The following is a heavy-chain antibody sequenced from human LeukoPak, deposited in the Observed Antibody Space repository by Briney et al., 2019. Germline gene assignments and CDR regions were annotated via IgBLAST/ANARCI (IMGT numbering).Heavy chain of an antibody. J-gene: IGHJ6*03. CDR2: INWNGGST. CDR1: GFTFDVYG. V-gene: IGHV3-20*01. CDR3: ARERIGTTGTTSVGLGYYMDV. Sequence: GGSLRLSCAASGFTFDVYGMSWVRQAPGKGLEWVSGINWNGGSTGYADSVKGRFTISRDNAKNSLYLQMNSLRAEDTALYHCARERIGTTGTTSVGLGYYMDVWGKGTTVTISS. D-gene: IGHD1-1*01.